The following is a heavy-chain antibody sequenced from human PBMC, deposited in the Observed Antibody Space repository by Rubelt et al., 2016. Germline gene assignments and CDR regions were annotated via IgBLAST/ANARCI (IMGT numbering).Heavy chain of an antibody. CDR2: IRGSGGST. CDR1: AITFSSYA. V-gene: IGHV3-23*04. Sequence: EVQLVESGGGLVNPGGSLRLSCSASAITFSSYAMNWVRQAPGTGLGWVSAIRGSGGSTYYPASVKGRLTLSSDTSKNTLARQVDSLRAEDTAVYYCAKAPRIGGSYQIDAFDIWGQGTMVTVSS. CDR3: AKAPRIGGSYQIDAFDI. D-gene: IGHD1-26*01. J-gene: IGHJ3*02.